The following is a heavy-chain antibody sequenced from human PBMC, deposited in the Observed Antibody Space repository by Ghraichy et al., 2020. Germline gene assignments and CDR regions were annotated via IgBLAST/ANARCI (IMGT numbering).Heavy chain of an antibody. CDR3: AKDGITIVGVVMPFDYYYGIDV. Sequence: GGSLRLSCAASGFTFSSYAMSWVRQAPGKGLEWVSAISGSGGSTYYADSVKGRFTISRDNSKNTLYLQMNSLRAEDTAVYYCAKDGITIVGVVMPFDYYYGIDVGGQGTTVTVSS. CDR1: GFTFSSYA. J-gene: IGHJ6*02. CDR2: ISGSGGST. D-gene: IGHD3-3*01. V-gene: IGHV3-23*01.